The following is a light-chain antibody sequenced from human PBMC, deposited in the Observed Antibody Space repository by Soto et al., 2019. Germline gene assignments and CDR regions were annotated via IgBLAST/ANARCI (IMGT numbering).Light chain of an antibody. V-gene: IGLV1-47*01. Sequence: QSGLTQPPSTSGTPVQRVTISCSGSSSNIGSNYVYWYQQHPGKAPKLMISEVTNRPSGVSDRFSGSKSGNTASLTISGLQAEDEADYYCSLFNSRFTFVFGVGTQVTLL. CDR3: SLFNSRFTFV. CDR2: EVT. J-gene: IGLJ1*01. CDR1: SSNIGSNY.